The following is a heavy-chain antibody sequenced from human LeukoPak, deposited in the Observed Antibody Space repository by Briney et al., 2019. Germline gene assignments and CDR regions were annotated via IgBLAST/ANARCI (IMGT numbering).Heavy chain of an antibody. J-gene: IGHJ6*03. V-gene: IGHV1-2*02. CDR2: IYPNSCGT. CDR3: AKSAQFPYYMDV. Sequence: ASVNVSCKASRYTFTGYYRYWLRQPPGQGLEWMGWIYPNSCGTYYAHKLQGGVTRNRDTSISTAYMELRRLRSDDTAVYSCAKSAQFPYYMDVWGKGTTVTVSS. CDR1: RYTFTGYY.